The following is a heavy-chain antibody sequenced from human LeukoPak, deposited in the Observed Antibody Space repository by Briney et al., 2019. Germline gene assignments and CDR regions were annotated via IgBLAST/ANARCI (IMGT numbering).Heavy chain of an antibody. J-gene: IGHJ4*02. Sequence: PGGSLRLSCAASGFTFSSYWMSWVRQAPGKGLEWVANIKQDGSEKYYADSVKGRFTISRDNSKNTLYLQMNSLRAEDTAVYYCANLFPKTPTIFGVGDYWGQGTLVTVSS. D-gene: IGHD3-3*01. CDR1: GFTFSSYW. CDR3: ANLFPKTPTIFGVGDY. CDR2: IKQDGSEK. V-gene: IGHV3-7*01.